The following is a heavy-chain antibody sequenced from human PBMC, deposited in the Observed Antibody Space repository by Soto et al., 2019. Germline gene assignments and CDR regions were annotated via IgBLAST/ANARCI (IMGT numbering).Heavy chain of an antibody. V-gene: IGHV2-5*02. CDR3: ARLRELYIMFDF. Sequence: QITLKESGPTLVKPTQTLTLTCTFSGFSLSTSEVGVGWIRQPPGKALELLGIIYWDDDKRYSPLLNKRLTITNDASKNQVVRTMTNIDSVGTGTYYCARLRELYIMFDFRRQGTHVTFS. D-gene: IGHD3-16*01. J-gene: IGHJ4*02. CDR2: IYWDDDK. CDR1: GFSLSTSEVG.